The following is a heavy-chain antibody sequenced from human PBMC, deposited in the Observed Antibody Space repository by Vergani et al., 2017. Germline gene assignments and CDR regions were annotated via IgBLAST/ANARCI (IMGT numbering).Heavy chain of an antibody. D-gene: IGHD3-16*01. V-gene: IGHV3-30*02. CDR2: IQFDGSNQ. CDR3: AKHFRGWGIDY. CDR1: GFTLSNYD. J-gene: IGHJ4*02. Sequence: QVQLVESGGGVVQRGGSLRLSCATSGFTLSNYDMQWIRQGPGKGLEFVAFIQFDGSNQYYADSVKGRFTLSRDFSKNTLYLQMNSRRNDDTATYYCAKHFRGWGIDYWGQGTQVIVSS.